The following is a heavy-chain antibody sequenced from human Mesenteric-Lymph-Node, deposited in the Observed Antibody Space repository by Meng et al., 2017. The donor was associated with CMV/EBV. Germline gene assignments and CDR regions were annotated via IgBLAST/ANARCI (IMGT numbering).Heavy chain of an antibody. J-gene: IGHJ6*02. CDR2: ISGSGGST. CDR1: GFTFSSYA. CDR3: TTWYNGMDV. D-gene: IGHD1-14*01. V-gene: IGHV3-23*01. Sequence: ESLKISCAASGFTFSSYAMSWVRQAPGKGLEWVSAISGSGGSTYYADSVKGRFTISRDNARNSLDLQMNSLRAEDAAIYYCTTWYNGMDVWGQGTTVTVSS.